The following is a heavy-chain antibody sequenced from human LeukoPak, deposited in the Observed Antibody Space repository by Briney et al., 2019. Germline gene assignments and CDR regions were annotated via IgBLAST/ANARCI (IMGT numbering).Heavy chain of an antibody. D-gene: IGHD4-17*01. Sequence: NPSETLSLTCAVSGGSIGSGGYSWSWIRQPPGKGLEWIGYIYHSGSTYYNPSLKSRVTISVDRSKNQFSLKLSSVTAADTAVYYCARAPTPYTVTTGYYYCGMDVWGQGTTVTVSS. CDR1: GGSIGSGGYS. CDR3: ARAPTPYTVTTGYYYCGMDV. J-gene: IGHJ6*02. CDR2: IYHSGST. V-gene: IGHV4-30-2*01.